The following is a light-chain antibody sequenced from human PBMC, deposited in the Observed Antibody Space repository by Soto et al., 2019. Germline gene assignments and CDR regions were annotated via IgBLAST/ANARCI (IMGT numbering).Light chain of an antibody. J-gene: IGLJ1*01. V-gene: IGLV2-14*03. CDR1: STDIGDHNS. Sequence: QCALTQPASVTGSPGRWITISYTRTSTDIGDHNSVSWYQQHPGKAPELLIYDVNGRPTGVSHRFSGSKSGNTASLSISGLQPDDEADYYCSSYTGRRTYVFGSGTKVTVL. CDR3: SSYTGRRTYV. CDR2: DVN.